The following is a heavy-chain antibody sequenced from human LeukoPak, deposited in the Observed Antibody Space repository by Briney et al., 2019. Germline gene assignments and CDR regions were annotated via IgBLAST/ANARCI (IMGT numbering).Heavy chain of an antibody. CDR1: GGSISSYY. Sequence: PSETLSLTCTVSGGSISSYYWSGIRQPPGKGLEGIGYIYYSGSTNYNPSLKSRVTISVDTSKNQFSLKLRSVTAADTAVYYCARGRRDGYNVKIYTWFDPWGQGTLVTVSS. CDR2: IYYSGST. D-gene: IGHD5-24*01. CDR3: ARGRRDGYNVKIYTWFDP. J-gene: IGHJ5*02. V-gene: IGHV4-59*01.